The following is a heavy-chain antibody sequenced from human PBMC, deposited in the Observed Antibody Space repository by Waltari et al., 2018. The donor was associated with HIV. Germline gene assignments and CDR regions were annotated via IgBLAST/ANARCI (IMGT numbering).Heavy chain of an antibody. V-gene: IGHV1-24*01. CDR1: GYPLSDLS. Sequence: QVQLIQSTSEVKRPGASVTVSCKVSGYPLSDLSMQWVRQGREHRLDWMGGFDPKNGKPVFSQRFWGRVSLAEDTLKDTAHLELNRLTSDDTAVYYCVALYDESPLYSGFWGQGTLVTVS. D-gene: IGHD3-16*01. CDR3: VALYDESPLYSGF. CDR2: FDPKNGKP. J-gene: IGHJ4*02.